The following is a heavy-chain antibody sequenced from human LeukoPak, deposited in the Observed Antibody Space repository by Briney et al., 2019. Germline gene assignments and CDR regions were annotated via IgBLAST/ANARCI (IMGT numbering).Heavy chain of an antibody. Sequence: GGSLRLSCAASGFTFSNHGMHWVRQAPGKGLEWVAFIQYDGSDKKYADSVKGRFTISRDNSKNTLYLQMNSLRAEDTAVYYCAKGRQGTYSSGWYFDYWGQGTLVTVSS. J-gene: IGHJ4*02. CDR2: IQYDGSDK. V-gene: IGHV3-30*02. CDR1: GFTFSNHG. D-gene: IGHD6-19*01. CDR3: AKGRQGTYSSGWYFDY.